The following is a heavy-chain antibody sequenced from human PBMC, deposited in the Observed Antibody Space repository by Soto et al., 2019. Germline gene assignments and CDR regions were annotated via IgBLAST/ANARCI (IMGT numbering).Heavy chain of an antibody. J-gene: IGHJ3*02. Sequence: GESLKISCNGSGYIFSSYWITWVRQMPGKGLEWMGRIDPSDSYTNYSPSFQGHVTISADKSISTAYLQWSSLKASDTAMYYCARQAIFGVIIIAFDIWGQGTMVTVSS. CDR1: GYIFSSYW. V-gene: IGHV5-10-1*01. CDR2: IDPSDSYT. CDR3: ARQAIFGVIIIAFDI. D-gene: IGHD3-3*01.